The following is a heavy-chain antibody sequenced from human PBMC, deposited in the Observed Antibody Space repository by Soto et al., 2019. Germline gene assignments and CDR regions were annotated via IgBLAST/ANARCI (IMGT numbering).Heavy chain of an antibody. D-gene: IGHD1-20*01. CDR3: AKAKNDYNWDNRPPFDY. Sequence: PSETLSLTCAVSGGSISSSNWWSWVRQPPGKGLEWIGEIYHGGSTNYNPSLKSRVTISVDKSKNQFSLKLSSVTADDTAIYYCAKAKNDYNWDNRPPFDYWGQGTLVTVSS. CDR2: IYHGGST. CDR1: GGSISSSNW. V-gene: IGHV4-4*02. J-gene: IGHJ4*02.